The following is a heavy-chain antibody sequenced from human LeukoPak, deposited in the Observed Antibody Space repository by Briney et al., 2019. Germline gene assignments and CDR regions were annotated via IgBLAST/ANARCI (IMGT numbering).Heavy chain of an antibody. CDR2: FDPEDGDT. Sequence: GASVKVSCKVSGYTLTELSMHWVRQAPGKGLEWMGGFDPEDGDTIYTQKFQGRVTMTEDTSTDTAYMELSSLRSEDTAVYYCATSPFSDGSSGYYYAYWGQGTLVTVSS. J-gene: IGHJ4*02. D-gene: IGHD3-22*01. CDR3: ATSPFSDGSSGYYYAY. V-gene: IGHV1-24*01. CDR1: GYTLTELS.